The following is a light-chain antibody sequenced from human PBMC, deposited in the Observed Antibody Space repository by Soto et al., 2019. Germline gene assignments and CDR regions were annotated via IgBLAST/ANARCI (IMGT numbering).Light chain of an antibody. CDR1: QSLNNW. V-gene: IGKV1-5*03. Sequence: DIQMPQSPSTLSASVGDRVTLTCRASQSLNNWLAWYQQKPGKAPKLLIYKASSLESGVPSRFSGSGSGTEFTLTSSSLQPEDLGTYYCQQYNTYLRTFGQGTKVEIK. J-gene: IGKJ1*01. CDR3: QQYNTYLRT. CDR2: KAS.